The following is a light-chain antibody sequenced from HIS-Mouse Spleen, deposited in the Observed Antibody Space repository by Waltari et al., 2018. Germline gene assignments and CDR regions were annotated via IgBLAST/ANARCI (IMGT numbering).Light chain of an antibody. CDR2: RNN. Sequence: QSVLTQPPSASGTPGQRVTISCSGSRSNIGSNYVFLYQQLPGTAPKLLIDRNNQRPSGVPDRFSGSKSGTSASLAISGLRSEDEADYYCAAWDDSLSGVVFGGGTKLTVL. CDR1: RSNIGSNY. CDR3: AAWDDSLSGVV. V-gene: IGLV1-47*01. J-gene: IGLJ2*01.